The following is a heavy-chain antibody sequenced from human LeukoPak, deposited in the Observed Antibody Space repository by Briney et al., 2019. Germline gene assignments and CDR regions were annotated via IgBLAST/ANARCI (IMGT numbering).Heavy chain of an antibody. D-gene: IGHD3-22*01. CDR3: ARGVGHYDSSGSFDY. CDR1: GGSFSGYY. Sequence: PSETLSLTCAVYGGSFSGYYWSWIRQPPGKGLEWIGEINHSGSTNYNPSLKSRVTISVDTSKNQFSLKLSSVTAADTAVYYCARGVGHYDSSGSFDYWGQGTLVTVSS. J-gene: IGHJ4*02. CDR2: INHSGST. V-gene: IGHV4-34*01.